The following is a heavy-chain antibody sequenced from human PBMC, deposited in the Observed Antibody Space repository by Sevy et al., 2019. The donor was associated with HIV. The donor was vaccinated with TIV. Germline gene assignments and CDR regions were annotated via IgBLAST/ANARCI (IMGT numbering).Heavy chain of an antibody. V-gene: IGHV3-30*04. CDR3: ARRMWYYDSSGYYYPDDAFDI. J-gene: IGHJ3*02. CDR1: GFTFSSYA. D-gene: IGHD3-22*01. CDR2: ISYDGSNK. Sequence: LSLTCAASGFTFSSYAMHWVRQAPGKGLEWVAVISYDGSNKYYADSVKGRFTISRDNSKNTLYLQMNSLRAEDTVVYYCARRMWYYDSSGYYYPDDAFDIWGQGTMVTVSS.